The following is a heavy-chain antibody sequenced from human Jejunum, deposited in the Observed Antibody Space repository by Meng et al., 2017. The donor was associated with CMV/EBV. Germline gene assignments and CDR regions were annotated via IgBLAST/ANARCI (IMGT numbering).Heavy chain of an antibody. J-gene: IGHJ4*01. D-gene: IGHD2-8*02. CDR3: ARDPGGSSPVFDY. CDR2: ISPNTGAT. Sequence: QVQLVQSGADMKHPGASVKVSCRASGYSFTDYYIHWVRQAPEQGLEWMGWISPNTGATNFAQNFQGRVTMTRDTSVSATYMELSSLTSDDTAVYFCARDPGGSSPVFDYWGQGTLVTVSS. CDR1: GYSFTDYY. V-gene: IGHV1-2*02.